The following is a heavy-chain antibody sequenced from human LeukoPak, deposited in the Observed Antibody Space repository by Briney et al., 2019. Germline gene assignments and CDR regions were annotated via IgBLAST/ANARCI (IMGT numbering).Heavy chain of an antibody. J-gene: IGHJ5*02. Sequence: PGGSLRLSCAASGFTFSSYWMSWVRQAPGKGLEWVANIKQDGSEKYYVDSVKGRFTISRDNAKNSLYLQMNSLRAEDTAVYYCAKDARSGVVDMGDSWFDPWGQGTLVTVSS. CDR1: GFTFSSYW. CDR2: IKQDGSEK. D-gene: IGHD2-21*01. CDR3: AKDARSGVVDMGDSWFDP. V-gene: IGHV3-7*04.